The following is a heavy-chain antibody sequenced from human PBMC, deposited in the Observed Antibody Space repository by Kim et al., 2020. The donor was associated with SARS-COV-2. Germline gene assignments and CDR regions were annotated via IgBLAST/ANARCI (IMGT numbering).Heavy chain of an antibody. D-gene: IGHD5-12*01. CDR2: INAGNGNT. Sequence: ASVKVSCKASGYTFRSYPIHWVRQAPGQRLEWMGWINAGNGNTMYSQKFQDRVTFTRDTSVNTAYMELSSLTSDDTALYYCARVKFSGDDPIDSCGQGTL. V-gene: IGHV1-3*01. J-gene: IGHJ4*02. CDR1: GYTFRSYP. CDR3: ARVKFSGDDPIDS.